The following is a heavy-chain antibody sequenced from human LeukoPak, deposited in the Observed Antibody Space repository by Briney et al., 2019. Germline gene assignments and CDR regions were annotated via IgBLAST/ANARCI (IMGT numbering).Heavy chain of an antibody. Sequence: SETLSLTCTVSGGSISSHYWSWIRQPPGKGLEWIGCIYYSGNTNYNPSLESRVTVSVDTSKIRFSLKLTSVTAADTAVYYCARHQLRGFLDDNWGQGTLVTVSS. CDR3: ARHQLRGFLDDN. V-gene: IGHV4-59*08. CDR1: GGSISSHY. D-gene: IGHD3-10*01. CDR2: IYYSGNT. J-gene: IGHJ4*02.